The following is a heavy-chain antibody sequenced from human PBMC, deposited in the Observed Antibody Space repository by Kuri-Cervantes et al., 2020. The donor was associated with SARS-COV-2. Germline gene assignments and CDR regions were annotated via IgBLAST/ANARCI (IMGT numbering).Heavy chain of an antibody. Sequence: GGSLRLSCAASGFTFSKYAMNWVRQAPGKGLEWVSVINDRGVGTYYADSVKGRFTISRDNSKNTLYLQMNSLRAEDTAVYYCARDRSTHYFDYWGQGTLVTVSS. CDR3: ARDRSTHYFDY. J-gene: IGHJ4*02. V-gene: IGHV3-23*01. CDR2: INDRGVGT. CDR1: GFTFSKYA.